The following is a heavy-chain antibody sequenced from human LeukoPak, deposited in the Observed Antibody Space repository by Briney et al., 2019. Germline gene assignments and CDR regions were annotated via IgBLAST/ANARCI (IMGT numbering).Heavy chain of an antibody. CDR1: GFTVDSNY. J-gene: IGHJ4*02. Sequence: GGSLRLSCAASGFTVDSNYMNWVRQAPGKGLEWVSVIYSAGNTYYADSVKGRFTISRDNSKNTLYLQMNSLRTEDTAVYYCARGRGYYGIDYWGQGTLVTVSS. CDR2: IYSAGNT. V-gene: IGHV3-66*02. D-gene: IGHD3-3*01. CDR3: ARGRGYYGIDY.